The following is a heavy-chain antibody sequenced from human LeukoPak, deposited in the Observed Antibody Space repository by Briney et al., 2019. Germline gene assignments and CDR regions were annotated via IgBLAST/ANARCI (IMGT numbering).Heavy chain of an antibody. CDR1: GGSFSGYY. CDR3: ARGGRDGYNIDY. V-gene: IGHV4-34*01. D-gene: IGHD5-24*01. CDR2: INHSGST. Sequence: SETLSLTCAVYGGSFSGYYWSWIRQPPGKGLEWIGEINHSGSTNYNPSLKSRVTISVDTSKNQFSLKLSSVTAADTAVYYCARGGRDGYNIDYWGQRTLVTVSS. J-gene: IGHJ4*02.